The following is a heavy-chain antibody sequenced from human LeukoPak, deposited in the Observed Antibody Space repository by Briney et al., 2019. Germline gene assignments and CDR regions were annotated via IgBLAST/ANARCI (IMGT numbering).Heavy chain of an antibody. D-gene: IGHD1-1*01. V-gene: IGHV4-59*01. CDR3: ARVSWFPGTSYYYMDV. Sequence: SETLSLTCTVSGGSISSYYWSWIRQPPGKGLEWIGYIHYSGTTNYNPSLKSRVTISVDTSKNQFSLKLSSVTAADTAVYYCARVSWFPGTSYYYMDVWGKGTTVTVSS. J-gene: IGHJ6*03. CDR2: IHYSGTT. CDR1: GGSISSYY.